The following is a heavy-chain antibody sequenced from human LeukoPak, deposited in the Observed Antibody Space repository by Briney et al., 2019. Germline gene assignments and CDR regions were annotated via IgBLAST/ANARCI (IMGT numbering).Heavy chain of an antibody. V-gene: IGHV4-59*01. D-gene: IGHD6-19*01. Sequence: SETLSLTCTASDDSISRDFWTCIRQPPGKGLEWICYIRYSESTEYNPSLKSRVTISIQTSKNQFSLKLSSVSAADTAIYYCARLPDVSGWPFDYWGQGILVTVSS. CDR3: ARLPDVSGWPFDY. J-gene: IGHJ4*02. CDR1: DDSISRDF. CDR2: IRYSEST.